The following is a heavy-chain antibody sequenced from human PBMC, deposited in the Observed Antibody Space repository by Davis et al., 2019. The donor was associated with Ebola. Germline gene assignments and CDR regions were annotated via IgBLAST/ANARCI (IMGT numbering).Heavy chain of an antibody. D-gene: IGHD5-12*01. CDR2: ISSSSSYI. CDR3: ARLRWGPYYFDY. J-gene: IGHJ4*02. CDR1: GFTFSSYS. Sequence: GESLKISCAASGFTFSSYSMNWVRQAPGKGLEWVSSISSSSSYIYYADSVKGRFTISRDNAKNSLYLQMNSLRAEDTAVYYCARLRWGPYYFDYWGQGTLVTVSS. V-gene: IGHV3-21*01.